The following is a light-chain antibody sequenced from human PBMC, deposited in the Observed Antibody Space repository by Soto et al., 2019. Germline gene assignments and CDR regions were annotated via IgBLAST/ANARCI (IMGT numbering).Light chain of an antibody. Sequence: EIVLTQSPGTLSLSPGERATLSCRASQSVRRNYLAWYQQKPGQAPRLLIYNSSTRATGIPDRFSGSGSGTDFTLTISRLEPEDFGLYYCQQYRDLPQTFGQGTQVEIK. CDR3: QQYRDLPQT. CDR1: QSVRRNY. V-gene: IGKV3-20*01. J-gene: IGKJ1*01. CDR2: NSS.